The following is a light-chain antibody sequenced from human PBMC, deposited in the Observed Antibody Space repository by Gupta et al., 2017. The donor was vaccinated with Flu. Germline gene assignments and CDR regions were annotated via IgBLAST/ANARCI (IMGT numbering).Light chain of an antibody. V-gene: IGKV2-28*01. J-gene: IGKJ4*02. CDR3: KQDIQYPLT. CDR1: RSLLHSNGNNY. Sequence: VAPGEPASISCRSSRSLLHSNGNNYLDWYLQKPGKSPQLLIYLGSIRASGVPDRFSGSGSGTDFTLNISSVEAEDVGVYYCKQDIQYPLTFGKGTKVEIK. CDR2: LGS.